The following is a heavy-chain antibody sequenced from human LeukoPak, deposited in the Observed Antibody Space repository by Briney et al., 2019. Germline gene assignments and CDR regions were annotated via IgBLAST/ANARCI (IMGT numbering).Heavy chain of an antibody. J-gene: IGHJ4*02. D-gene: IGHD1-26*01. CDR1: GFTFNNYA. Sequence: PGGSLRLSCAASGFTFNNYAMSWVRQSPGKGLEWVSSISYSGGSTYYADSVKGRFTISRDNSKNALYLQMNSLRAGDTAVYFCARGAFATKFDYWGQGTLVTVSS. V-gene: IGHV3-23*01. CDR3: ARGAFATKFDY. CDR2: ISYSGGST.